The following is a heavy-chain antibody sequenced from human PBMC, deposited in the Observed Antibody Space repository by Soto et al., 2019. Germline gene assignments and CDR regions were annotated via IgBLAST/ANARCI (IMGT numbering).Heavy chain of an antibody. CDR2: IKSKTDGGTT. CDR1: GFTFSNSW. D-gene: IGHD3-22*01. V-gene: IGHV3-15*07. Sequence: EVQLVESGGGLVKPGGSLRLSCAASGFTFSNSWMNWVRQAPGKGREWVGRIKSKTDGGTTDYAAPVKGRFTISRDDSISTLYLQMNSLKTEDTAVYYCTTVPPYYYDSSGQLGYWGQGTLVTVSS. CDR3: TTVPPYYYDSSGQLGY. J-gene: IGHJ4*02.